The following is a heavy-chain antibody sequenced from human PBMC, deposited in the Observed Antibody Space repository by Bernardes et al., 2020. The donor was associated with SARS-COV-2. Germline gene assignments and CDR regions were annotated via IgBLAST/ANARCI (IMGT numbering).Heavy chain of an antibody. CDR3: ARSGTYPDAFDI. V-gene: IGHV1-69*13. J-gene: IGHJ3*02. CDR2: IIPLFGTT. CDR1: GNIFTSYA. Sequence: SVKVSCKTSGNIFTSYAVIWVRQAPGQGLECMGGIIPLFGTTNYAQNFQGRVTIAADESTCTVYIEMSSLRSEDTAMYYCARSGTYPDAFDIWGQGTMVTVSA. D-gene: IGHD1-26*01.